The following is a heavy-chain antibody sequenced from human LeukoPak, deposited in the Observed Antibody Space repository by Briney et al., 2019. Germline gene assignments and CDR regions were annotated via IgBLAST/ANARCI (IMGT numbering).Heavy chain of an antibody. CDR1: GFTFSSVA. D-gene: IGHD3-22*01. J-gene: IGHJ4*02. CDR3: AKGPKLHSGYHPDF. Sequence: PGGSLRLSCAASGFTFSSVAMTWVRQAPGKGLEWVSTVTGDDDQTYYADSVQGRFTISRDYSRNTVHLQMNSLRTEDTAIYYCAKGPKLHSGYHPDFWGQGTLVTVSS. CDR2: VTGDDDQT. V-gene: IGHV3-23*01.